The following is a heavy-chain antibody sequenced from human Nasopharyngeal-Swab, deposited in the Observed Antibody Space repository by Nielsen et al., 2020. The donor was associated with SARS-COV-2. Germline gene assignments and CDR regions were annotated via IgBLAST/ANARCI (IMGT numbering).Heavy chain of an antibody. J-gene: IGHJ6*02. CDR2: ISYDGSNK. V-gene: IGHV3-30*18. Sequence: GESLKISCAASGFTFSSYGMHWVRQAPGKGLEWVAVISYDGSNKYYADSVKGRFTISRDNSKNTLYLQMNSLRAEDTAVYYCAKDIGLGYDILTGYYTPSSGMDVWGQGTTVTVSS. D-gene: IGHD3-9*01. CDR3: AKDIGLGYDILTGYYTPSSGMDV. CDR1: GFTFSSYG.